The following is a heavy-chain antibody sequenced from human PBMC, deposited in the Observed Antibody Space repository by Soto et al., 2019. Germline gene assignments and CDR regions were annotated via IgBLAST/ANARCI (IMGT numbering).Heavy chain of an antibody. V-gene: IGHV1-69*13. CDR2: INPVFRTI. D-gene: IGHD2-15*01. J-gene: IGHJ3*02. CDR3: AREGGGSAGAFDI. CDR1: GYIFTSYY. Sequence: SVKVSCKASGYIFTSYYIHWVRQAPGQGLEWMGGINPVFRTIHSAQKFQGRVTITADESTSTAYMELSSLRSEDTAVYYCAREGGGSAGAFDIWGQGTMVTVS.